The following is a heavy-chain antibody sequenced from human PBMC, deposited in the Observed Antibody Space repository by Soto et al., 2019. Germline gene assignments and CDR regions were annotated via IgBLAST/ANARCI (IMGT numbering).Heavy chain of an antibody. CDR2: IYYSGST. CDR3: ARDRHYDSSGRFDY. CDR1: GGSVSSGSYY. D-gene: IGHD3-22*01. Sequence: QVQLQESGPGLVKPSETLSLTCTVSGGSVSSGSYYWSWIRQPPGKGLEWIGYIYYSGSTNYNPTRTSRVTISVDTSKNQFSLKLSSVTAADTAVYYCARDRHYDSSGRFDYWGQGTLVTVSS. V-gene: IGHV4-61*01. J-gene: IGHJ4*02.